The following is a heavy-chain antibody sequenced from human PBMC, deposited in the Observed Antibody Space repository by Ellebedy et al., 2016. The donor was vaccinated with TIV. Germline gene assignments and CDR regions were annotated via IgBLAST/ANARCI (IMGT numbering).Heavy chain of an antibody. CDR2: MRQDGGDK. J-gene: IGHJ3*01. CDR3: ATDGSYGDFRSPAHAFEA. D-gene: IGHD4-17*01. V-gene: IGHV3-7*01. CDR1: GFSFRSYW. Sequence: GGSLRLSCVGSGFSFRSYWMSWVRQAPGKGLEWVANMRQDGGDKYYVHSVKGRFTISRDNTKNSLYLQMNSLRAEDTAVYFCATDGSYGDFRSPAHAFEAWGQGTMVSVSS.